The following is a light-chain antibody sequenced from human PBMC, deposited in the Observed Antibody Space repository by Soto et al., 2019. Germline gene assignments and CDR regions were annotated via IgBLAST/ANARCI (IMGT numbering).Light chain of an antibody. Sequence: EIVMTQSPATLSVSPGERATLSCRASQSVSSYLAWYQQKPGQAPRLLIYGASTRATGIPARFSGSGSGTEFTLTISSLHSEDFAVYYCQQYNNWPRNTFGQGTKLEIK. J-gene: IGKJ2*01. CDR1: QSVSSY. CDR3: QQYNNWPRNT. CDR2: GAS. V-gene: IGKV3-15*01.